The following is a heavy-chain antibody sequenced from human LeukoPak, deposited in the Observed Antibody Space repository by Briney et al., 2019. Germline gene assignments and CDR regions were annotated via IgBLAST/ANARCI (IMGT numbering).Heavy chain of an antibody. CDR3: ARQYYDSSGYYPWYFDY. V-gene: IGHV4-39*01. J-gene: IGHJ4*02. CDR1: GGSFSSTTYY. CDR2: VYYSGST. D-gene: IGHD3-22*01. Sequence: SETLSLTCTVSGGSFSSTTYYWGWIRQPPGKGLEWIGSVYYSGSTYYNQSLKSRVTISVDTSKNQFSLKLTSVAAADTAVYYCARQYYDSSGYYPWYFDYWGQGTLVTVSS.